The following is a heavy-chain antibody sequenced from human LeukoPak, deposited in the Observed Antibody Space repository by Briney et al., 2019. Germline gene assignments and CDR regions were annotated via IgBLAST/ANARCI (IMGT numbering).Heavy chain of an antibody. V-gene: IGHV1-46*01. CDR2: INPSGGST. J-gene: IGHJ4*02. CDR1: GYTFTSYY. CDR3: ARAIPPQMIQFTFDY. Sequence: ASVKVSCKASGYTFTSYYMHWVRQAPGQGLEWMGIINPSGGSTSYAQKFQGRVTMTRDTSTSTVYMELSSLRSEDTAVYYCARAIPPQMIQFTFDYWGQGTLVTVSS. D-gene: IGHD5-24*01.